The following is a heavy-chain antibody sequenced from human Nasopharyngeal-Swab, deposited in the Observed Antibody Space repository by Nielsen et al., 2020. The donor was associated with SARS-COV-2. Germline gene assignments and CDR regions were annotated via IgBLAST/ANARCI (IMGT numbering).Heavy chain of an antibody. CDR3: ATIYHFHSGGFPFQY. V-gene: IGHV1-69*08. J-gene: IGHJ4*02. CDR2: VIPILATA. D-gene: IGHD3-22*01. Sequence: VRQAPGQGLEWVGRVIPILATANYAQKFQDRVTITADKATNTAYMELSSLRSEDTAIYYCATIYHFHSGGFPFQYWGQGTLVTVSS.